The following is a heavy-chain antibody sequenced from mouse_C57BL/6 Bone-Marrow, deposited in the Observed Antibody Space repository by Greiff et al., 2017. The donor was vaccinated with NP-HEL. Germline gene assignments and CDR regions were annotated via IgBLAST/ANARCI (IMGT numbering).Heavy chain of an antibody. CDR3: ARGGRYEYDEEGY. V-gene: IGHV1-39*01. J-gene: IGHJ2*01. Sequence: EVQLQQSGPELVKPGASVKISCKASGYSFTDYNMNWVKQSNGRGLEWIGVINPNCGTTSYNQKFKGKATLTVDKSSSTAYMQLNSLTSEDSAVYDCARGGRYEYDEEGYWGQGTTLTVSS. CDR2: INPNCGTT. CDR1: GYSFTDYN. D-gene: IGHD2-14*01.